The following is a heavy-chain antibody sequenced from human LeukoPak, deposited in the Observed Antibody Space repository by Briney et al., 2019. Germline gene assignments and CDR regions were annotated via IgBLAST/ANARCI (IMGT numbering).Heavy chain of an antibody. V-gene: IGHV4-59*01. CDR3: ARGRDIVATTDFDY. CDR2: IYYSGST. D-gene: IGHD5-12*01. J-gene: IGHJ4*02. Sequence: SETLSLTCTVSGGSISSYYWSWIRQPPGKGLEWIGYIYYSGSTNYNPSLKSRVTISVDTSKNQLSLKLSSVTAADTAVYYCARGRDIVATTDFDYWGQGTLVTVFS. CDR1: GGSISSYY.